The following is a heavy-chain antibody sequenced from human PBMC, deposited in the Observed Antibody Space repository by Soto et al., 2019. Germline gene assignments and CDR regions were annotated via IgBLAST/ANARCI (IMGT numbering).Heavy chain of an antibody. CDR2: TYSGGST. V-gene: IGHV3-53*04. CDR1: GFTVSSNY. CDR3: ARHGSGSYYGSYYYYMDV. D-gene: IGHD3-10*01. Sequence: PGGSLRLSCAASGFTVSSNYMSWVRQAPGKGLEWVSVTYSGGSTYYADSVKGRFTISRHNSKNTLYLQMNSLRAEDTAVYYCARHGSGSYYGSYYYYMDVWGKGTTVTVSS. J-gene: IGHJ6*03.